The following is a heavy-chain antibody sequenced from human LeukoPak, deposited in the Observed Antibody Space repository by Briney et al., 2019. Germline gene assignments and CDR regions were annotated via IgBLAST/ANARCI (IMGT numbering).Heavy chain of an antibody. Sequence: GGSLRLSCAASGFTFSSFAMNWVRQTPGKGLEWVSGISGSGGSTFYADSVKGRFTISRDNSKNTLYLQMNSLRAEDTAVYYCAKGRDEDIVVVVAAATFDYWGQGTLVTVSS. CDR3: AKGRDEDIVVVVAAATFDY. V-gene: IGHV3-23*01. D-gene: IGHD2-15*01. CDR1: GFTFSSFA. CDR2: ISGSGGST. J-gene: IGHJ4*02.